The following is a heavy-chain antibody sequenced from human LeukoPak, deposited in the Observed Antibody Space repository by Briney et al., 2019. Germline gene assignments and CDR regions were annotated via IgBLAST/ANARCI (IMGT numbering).Heavy chain of an antibody. CDR3: ARYLNSGPEDF. J-gene: IGHJ4*02. Sequence: GGSLRLSCAATGFTFSNYWMSWFRQAPGKGLEWVANIKYDGGETQYVDSVKGRFTISRDTAKNSLFLQMNSLRAEDTAVYYCARYLNSGPEDFWGQGNLVTVSS. D-gene: IGHD1-26*01. CDR1: GFTFSNYW. CDR2: IKYDGGET. V-gene: IGHV3-7*01.